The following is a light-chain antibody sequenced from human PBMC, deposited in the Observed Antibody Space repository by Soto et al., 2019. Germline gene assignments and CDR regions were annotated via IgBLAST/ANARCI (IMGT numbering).Light chain of an antibody. CDR1: QSISSY. V-gene: IGKV1-39*01. Sequence: DIQMTQSPSSLSASVGDRVTITCRASQSISSYLNWYQQKPGKAPKLLIYAASSLQSGVPPRFSGSGPGTDFTLTISSLQPVDFATYYCQQSYSSPLTFGGGTKVEIK. J-gene: IGKJ4*01. CDR3: QQSYSSPLT. CDR2: AAS.